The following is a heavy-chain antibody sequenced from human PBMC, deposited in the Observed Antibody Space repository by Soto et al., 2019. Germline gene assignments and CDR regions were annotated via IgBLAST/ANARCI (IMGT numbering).Heavy chain of an antibody. J-gene: IGHJ4*02. CDR3: ARERNYRRLFFDY. Sequence: SETLSPTCTVSGGSISSGGYYWSWIRQHPGKGLEWIGHIYYSGSTYYNPPLKSRVTISVDTSKNQFSLKLSSVTAADTAVYYCARERNYRRLFFDYWGQGTLVTVSS. CDR1: GGSISSGGYY. V-gene: IGHV4-31*03. CDR2: IYYSGST. D-gene: IGHD4-4*01.